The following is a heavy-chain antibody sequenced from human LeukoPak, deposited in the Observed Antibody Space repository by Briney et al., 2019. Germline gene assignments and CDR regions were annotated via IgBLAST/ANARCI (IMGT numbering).Heavy chain of an antibody. V-gene: IGHV1-18*01. CDR1: GYTFINYH. J-gene: IGHJ4*02. D-gene: IGHD2-2*01. CDR3: ARGLGYCDPTNCYGELPGDY. Sequence: GASVKVSSKASGYTFINYHISWVRQAPGRGLEWMGRVSAYNGVTKYAENLQGRVTMTTDTSENTAYMELRSLRSDDTAIYYCARGLGYCDPTNCYGELPGDYWSQGTLVTVSS. CDR2: VSAYNGVT.